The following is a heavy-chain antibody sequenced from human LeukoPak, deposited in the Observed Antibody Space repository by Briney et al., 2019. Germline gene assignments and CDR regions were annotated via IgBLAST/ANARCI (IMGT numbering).Heavy chain of an antibody. V-gene: IGHV1-69*05. J-gene: IGHJ4*02. CDR3: ARAIGIAVAGGPDYYFDY. CDR2: IIPIFGTA. CDR1: GGTFSSYA. D-gene: IGHD6-19*01. Sequence: ASVKVSCKASGGTFSSYAISWVRQAPGQGLEWMGRIIPIFGTANYAQKFQGRVTITTDESTSTAYMELSSLRSEDTAVYHCARAIGIAVAGGPDYYFDYWGQGTLVTVSS.